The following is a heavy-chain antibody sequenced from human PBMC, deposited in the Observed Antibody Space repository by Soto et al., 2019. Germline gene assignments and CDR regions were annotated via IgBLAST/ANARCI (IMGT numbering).Heavy chain of an antibody. CDR1: GCTFNIFA. D-gene: IGHD2-21*01. V-gene: IGHV3-30*18. Sequence: QVHLVESGGGVVQPGRSLRLSCAASGCTFNIFAMHWVRQAPGKGLEWVATTSYDGTYTFYAGSVEGRFTISRDDSNDTLFLLLSGLRPEDTAVYYCTKDRQPLAFGYGLDVWGQGTTVTVSS. J-gene: IGHJ6*02. CDR3: TKDRQPLAFGYGLDV. CDR2: TSYDGTYT.